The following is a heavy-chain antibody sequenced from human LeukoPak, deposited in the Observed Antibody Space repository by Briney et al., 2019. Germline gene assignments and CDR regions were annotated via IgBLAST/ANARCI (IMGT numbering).Heavy chain of an antibody. CDR2: IKKDGSHK. Sequence: PGGSLRLSCAASGFGFSEYWMSWVRQAPGKGLEWVANIKKDGSHKYYVDSVKGRFTVSRDNAQNSLYLQMNSLRAEDMAVYYCFQYNSGSPWGQGTLVTVSS. J-gene: IGHJ4*02. CDR1: GFGFSEYW. CDR3: FQYNSGSP. D-gene: IGHD3-10*01. V-gene: IGHV3-7*01.